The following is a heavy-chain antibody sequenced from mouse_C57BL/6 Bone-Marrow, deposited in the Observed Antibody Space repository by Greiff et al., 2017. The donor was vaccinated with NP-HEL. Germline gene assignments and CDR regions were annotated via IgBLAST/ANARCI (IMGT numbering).Heavy chain of an antibody. V-gene: IGHV1-55*01. D-gene: IGHD1-1*01. Sequence: QVQLQQPGAELVKPGASVKMSCKASGYTFTSYWITWVKQRPGQGLEWIGDLYPGSGSTNYNEKFKSKATLTVDTSSSTAYMQRSSLTSEDSAVYYCARRGYGSSRAWFAYWGQGTLVTVSA. CDR2: LYPGSGST. CDR1: GYTFTSYW. CDR3: ARRGYGSSRAWFAY. J-gene: IGHJ3*01.